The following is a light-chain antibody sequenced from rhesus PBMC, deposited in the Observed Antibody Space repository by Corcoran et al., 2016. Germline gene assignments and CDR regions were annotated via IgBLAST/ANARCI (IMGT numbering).Light chain of an antibody. V-gene: IGKV1-74*01. CDR2: KAS. CDR3: QHCFGIPLT. Sequence: DIQMTQSPSSLSASVGDRVTITCRASENVNNNLNWYQKKPGKAPNLLIYKASSLQSGVPSRCSGSGSWTDYTFTISSLQPEDIATYYCQHCFGIPLTFGGGTKV. J-gene: IGKJ4*01. CDR1: ENVNNN.